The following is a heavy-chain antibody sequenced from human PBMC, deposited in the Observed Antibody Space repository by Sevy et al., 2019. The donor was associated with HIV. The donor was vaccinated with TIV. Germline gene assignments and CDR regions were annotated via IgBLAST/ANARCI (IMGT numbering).Heavy chain of an antibody. CDR2: IFPNSGVT. V-gene: IGHV1-2*06. J-gene: IGHJ6*02. CDR3: ARDAAGGTTNSGMDV. CDR1: GYTFTDEY. Sequence: ASVKVSCKASGYTFTDEYLHWVRQAPGQGLEWMGRIFPNSGVTKYPQKFQGRVTMTRDTSISTAYMELSRLRFDDTAVYYCARDAAGGTTNSGMDVWGQGTTVTVSS. D-gene: IGHD1-7*01.